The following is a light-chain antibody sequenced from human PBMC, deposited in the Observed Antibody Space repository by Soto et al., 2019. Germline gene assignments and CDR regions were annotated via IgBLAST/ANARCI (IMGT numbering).Light chain of an antibody. Sequence: DIVMTQSPATLSVSPGERATLSCRASHSVSSNLAWYQQKPGQAPRLLIYGASTRATGFPARFSGSGSGTEFTLTISSLQSEDFAVYYCQQYGSSPSLTFGQGTKVEIK. CDR1: HSVSSN. J-gene: IGKJ1*01. CDR2: GAS. CDR3: QQYGSSPSLT. V-gene: IGKV3-15*01.